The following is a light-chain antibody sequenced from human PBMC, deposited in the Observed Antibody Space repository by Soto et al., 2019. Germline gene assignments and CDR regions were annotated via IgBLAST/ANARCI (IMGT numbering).Light chain of an antibody. CDR3: QHYHGLPYT. CDR1: QSITPW. J-gene: IGKJ2*01. CDR2: RAS. Sequence: DIQMTQSPSTLYASVGDRVTITCRASQSITPWLAWYQQKPGKAPELLIYRASSLVTGVPSRFSGSGSGTEFTLTIYSLQPVDFATYYCQHYHGLPYTVGHGTKLEIK. V-gene: IGKV1-5*03.